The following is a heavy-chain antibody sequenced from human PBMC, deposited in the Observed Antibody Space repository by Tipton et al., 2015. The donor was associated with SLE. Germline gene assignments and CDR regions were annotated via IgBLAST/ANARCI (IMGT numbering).Heavy chain of an antibody. CDR1: GFTFSSYA. V-gene: IGHV3-30*04. Sequence: QVQLVQSGGGVVQPGRSLRLSCAASGFTFSSYAMHWVRQAPGKGLEWVAVISYDGSNKYYADSVKGRFTISRDNSKNTLYLQMNSLRAEDTAVYYCASEGYCSGGSCLSDYWGQGTLVTVSS. J-gene: IGHJ4*02. CDR3: ASEGYCSGGSCLSDY. CDR2: ISYDGSNK. D-gene: IGHD2-15*01.